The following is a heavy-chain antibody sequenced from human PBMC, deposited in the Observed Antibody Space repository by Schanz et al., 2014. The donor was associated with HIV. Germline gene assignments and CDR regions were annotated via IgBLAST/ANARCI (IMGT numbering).Heavy chain of an antibody. D-gene: IGHD2-15*01. J-gene: IGHJ4*02. Sequence: QVQLVQSGAELKKPGASVKVSCKASGYTFTNYGISWVRQAPGQGLEWMGWISGYIGNTNYAHNLQGRVTMTTDTLTSTVYMELRSLRSDDTAVYYCARGYCGGGTCYSGDYWGQGTLVTVSS. V-gene: IGHV1-18*01. CDR2: ISGYIGNT. CDR3: ARGYCGGGTCYSGDY. CDR1: GYTFTNYG.